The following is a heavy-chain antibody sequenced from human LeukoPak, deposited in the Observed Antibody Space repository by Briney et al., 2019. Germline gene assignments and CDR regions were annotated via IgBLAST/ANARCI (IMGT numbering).Heavy chain of an antibody. D-gene: IGHD3-22*01. J-gene: IGHJ5*02. Sequence: GKSLRLSCAASGFTFSNYAMHWVRQAPGKGLVWVSRINSDGSSTNYADSVKGRFTISRDNAQNTLYLQMNSLRAEDTAVYYCARDPRDPYYYDTSGYLVSWGQGTLVAVSS. CDR3: ARDPRDPYYYDTSGYLVS. CDR1: GFTFSNYA. CDR2: INSDGSST. V-gene: IGHV3-74*01.